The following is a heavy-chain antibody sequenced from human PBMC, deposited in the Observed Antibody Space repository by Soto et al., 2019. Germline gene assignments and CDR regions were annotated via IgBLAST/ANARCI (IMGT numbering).Heavy chain of an antibody. CDR1: GYSFTGYY. CDR3: ARDSGYCSGGSCQIEGPIDY. J-gene: IGHJ4*02. Sequence: ASVKVSCKASGYSFTGYYIHWLRQAPGQGPEWMGWINPNTGDVKYAQRFQGRVTLTTDTSMSTAYMELRSLRSEDTAVYYCARDSGYCSGGSCQIEGPIDYWGQGTLVTV. D-gene: IGHD2-15*01. V-gene: IGHV1-2*02. CDR2: INPNTGDV.